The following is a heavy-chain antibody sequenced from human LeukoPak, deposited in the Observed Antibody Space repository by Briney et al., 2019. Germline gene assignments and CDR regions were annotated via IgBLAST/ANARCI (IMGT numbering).Heavy chain of an antibody. D-gene: IGHD6-19*01. J-gene: IGHJ5*02. CDR2: INPNSGGT. CDR3: ARSWYSSGLCAA. V-gene: IGHV1-2*02. Sequence: GASVKVSCKASGYTFTGYYMHWVRQAPGQGLEWMGWINPNSGGTNYAQKFQGRVTMTTDTSTSTAYMELRSLRSDDTAVYYCARSWYSSGLCAAWGQGTLVTVSS. CDR1: GYTFTGYY.